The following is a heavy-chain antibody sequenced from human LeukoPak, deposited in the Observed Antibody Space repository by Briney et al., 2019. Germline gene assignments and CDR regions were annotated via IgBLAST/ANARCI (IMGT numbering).Heavy chain of an antibody. CDR3: ARFWRYGDSYFDY. V-gene: IGHV3-66*01. CDR2: IYSGGRT. CDR1: GFTVSSNY. J-gene: IGHJ4*02. D-gene: IGHD4-17*01. Sequence: GGSLRLSCAASGFTVSSNYMTWVRQAPGKGLEWVSVIYSGGRTDCADSVKGRFTISRDNYKNTLYLQMNSLRAEDTAVYYCARFWRYGDSYFDYWGQGTLVTVSS.